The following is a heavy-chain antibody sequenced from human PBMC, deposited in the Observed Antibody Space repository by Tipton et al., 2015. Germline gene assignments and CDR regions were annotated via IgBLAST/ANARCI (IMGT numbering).Heavy chain of an antibody. Sequence: SLRLSCAASGFIFSNYGMNWVRQAPGKGLEWVSSISSASGYIFYADSVKGRFTISRDNSKSTLYLQMNSLRAEDTALYYCARDLEHGMDVWGQGTTVTVS. CDR2: ISSASGYI. CDR3: ARDLEHGMDV. J-gene: IGHJ6*02. CDR1: GFIFSNYG. V-gene: IGHV3-21*01.